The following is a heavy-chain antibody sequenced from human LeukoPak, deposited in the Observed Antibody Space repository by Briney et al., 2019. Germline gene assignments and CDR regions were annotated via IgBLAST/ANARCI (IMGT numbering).Heavy chain of an antibody. CDR3: AGTPTYYDFWSGYYTNDY. CDR1: GGSISGYY. J-gene: IGHJ4*02. V-gene: IGHV4-34*01. CDR2: INHSGST. D-gene: IGHD3-3*01. Sequence: PSETLSLTCAVYGGSISGYYWSWIRQPPGKGLEWIGEINHSGSTNYNPSLKSRVTISVDTSKNQFSLKLSSVTAADTAVYYCAGTPTYYDFWSGYYTNDYWGQGTLVTVSS.